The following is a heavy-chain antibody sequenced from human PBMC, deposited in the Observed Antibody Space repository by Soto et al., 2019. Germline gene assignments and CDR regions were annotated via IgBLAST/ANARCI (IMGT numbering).Heavy chain of an antibody. D-gene: IGHD3-22*01. Sequence: QVQLQESGPGLVKPSGTLSLTCAVSGGAISSSNWWSWVRQPPGKGLEGFGERYLSGSTNYTPSLKSRVTISVDKSKHQFSLKLSSGTAADTAVYYCARGTMIVVVITSNWFDPWGQGTLVTVSS. CDR2: RYLSGST. J-gene: IGHJ5*02. CDR3: ARGTMIVVVITSNWFDP. V-gene: IGHV4-4*02. CDR1: GGAISSSNW.